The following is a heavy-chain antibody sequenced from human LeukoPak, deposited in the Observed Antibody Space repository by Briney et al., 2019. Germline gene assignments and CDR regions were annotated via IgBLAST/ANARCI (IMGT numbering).Heavy chain of an antibody. CDR3: AKDLVGSGWYFYYFDY. CDR1: GFSFTNAW. Sequence: GGSLRLSCAASGFSFTNAWMSWVRQAPGKGLEWVSAISGSGGSTYYADSVKGRFTISRDDSKNTLYLQMNSLRAEDTAVYYCAKDLVGSGWYFYYFDYWGQGTLVTVSS. V-gene: IGHV3-23*01. J-gene: IGHJ4*02. D-gene: IGHD6-19*01. CDR2: ISGSGGST.